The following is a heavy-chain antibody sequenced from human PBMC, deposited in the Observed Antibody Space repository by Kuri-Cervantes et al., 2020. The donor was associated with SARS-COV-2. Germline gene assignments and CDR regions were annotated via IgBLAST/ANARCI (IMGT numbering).Heavy chain of an antibody. CDR1: GFTFTSSA. CDR2: IVVGSGNT. D-gene: IGHD3-10*01. Sequence: SVKVSCKASGFTFTSSAMQWVRQARGQRLEWIGWIVVGSGNTNYAQKFQERVTITRDMSTSTAYMELSSLRSEDTAVYYCARDVGYYGSGSYTRYYYGMDVWGQGTTVTVSS. J-gene: IGHJ6*02. V-gene: IGHV1-58*02. CDR3: ARDVGYYGSGSYTRYYYGMDV.